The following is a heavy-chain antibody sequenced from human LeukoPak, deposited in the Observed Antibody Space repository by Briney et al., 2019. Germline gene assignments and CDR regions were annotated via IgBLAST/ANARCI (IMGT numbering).Heavy chain of an antibody. J-gene: IGHJ4*02. CDR3: ARQLQYYDILTGYYQPLFDY. Sequence: QTSETLSLTCVVSGGSTNTDDYYISWIRQPAGKGLEWIGRIHTSGYTNYNPSLKSRVTISVDTSKNQFSLKLSSVTAADTAVYYCARQLQYYDILTGYYQPLFDYWGQGTLVTVSS. CDR1: GGSTNTDDYY. D-gene: IGHD3-9*01. CDR2: IHTSGYT. V-gene: IGHV4-61*02.